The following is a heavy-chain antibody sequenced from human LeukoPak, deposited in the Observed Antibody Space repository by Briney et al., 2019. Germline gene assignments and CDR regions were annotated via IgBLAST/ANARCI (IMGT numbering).Heavy chain of an antibody. CDR2: ISYIGST. J-gene: IGHJ3*02. CDR3: ASYYDSSGYWGGDAFDI. CDR1: GDSFSSHY. D-gene: IGHD3-22*01. Sequence: SETLSLTCTVSGDSFSSHYWTWIRQPPGKGLEWIGYISYIGSTNYNPSLKSRVTISIDTSKNQFSLKLSSVTAADTAVYYCASYYDSSGYWGGDAFDIWGQGTMVTVSS. V-gene: IGHV4-59*08.